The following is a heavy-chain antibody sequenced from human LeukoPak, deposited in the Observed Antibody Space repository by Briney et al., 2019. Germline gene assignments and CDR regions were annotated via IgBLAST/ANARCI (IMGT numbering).Heavy chain of an antibody. CDR1: GGSISTYY. CDR2: IFYSGST. V-gene: IGHV4-59*08. J-gene: IGHJ4*02. CDR3: ARRGYFDC. Sequence: SETLSLTCTVSGGSISTYYWSWIRQPPGKGLEWIGYIFYSGSTSYNPFLESRVSMSVDTSKNQFSLNLSSVTAADTAVYYCARRGYFDCWGQGALVTVSS.